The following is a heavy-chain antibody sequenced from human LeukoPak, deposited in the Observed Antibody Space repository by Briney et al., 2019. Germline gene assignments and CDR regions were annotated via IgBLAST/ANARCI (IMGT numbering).Heavy chain of an antibody. CDR3: ARDSSVSGSFDY. CDR2: INPNSGGT. Sequence: ASVKVSCKASGYTFTAYYMHWVRQAPGQGLEWMGRINPNSGGTNYAQKFQGRVTMTRDTSISTAYMELSRPRSDDTAVYYCARDSSVSGSFDYWGQGTLVTVSS. CDR1: GYTFTAYY. D-gene: IGHD3-10*01. V-gene: IGHV1-2*06. J-gene: IGHJ4*02.